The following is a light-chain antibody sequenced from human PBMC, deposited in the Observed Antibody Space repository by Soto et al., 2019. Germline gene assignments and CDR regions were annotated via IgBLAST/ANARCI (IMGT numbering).Light chain of an antibody. Sequence: QLVLAQSPSASASLGASVKLTCTLSSGHNNYAMAWHQQQSEKGPRYLMKLNSDGSHSKGDGIPDRFSGSSSGAERYLTISSLPAEDEADYYCQTWGSGIVVFGGGTKLTVL. J-gene: IGLJ2*01. V-gene: IGLV4-69*01. CDR3: QTWGSGIVV. CDR2: LNSDGSH. CDR1: SGHNNYA.